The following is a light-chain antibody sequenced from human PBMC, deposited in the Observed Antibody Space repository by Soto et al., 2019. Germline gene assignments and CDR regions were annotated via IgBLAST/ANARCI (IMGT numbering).Light chain of an antibody. CDR2: GAS. J-gene: IGKJ1*01. V-gene: IGKV3-15*01. CDR3: QQYNNWPPWT. Sequence: TQSPTTLSVSPGERATLSCRGSRSVSSNLAWYQQKPGQAPRLLIYGASTRATGIPARFSGSGSGTEFTLTISSLQSEDFAVYYCQQYNNWPPWTFGQGTKVDIK. CDR1: RSVSSN.